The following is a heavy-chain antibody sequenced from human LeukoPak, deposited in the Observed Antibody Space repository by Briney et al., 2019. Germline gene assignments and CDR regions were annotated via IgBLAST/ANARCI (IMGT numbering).Heavy chain of an antibody. V-gene: IGHV1-69*05. CDR2: IIPIFGTA. CDR3: ARAWGSYRYNFDY. J-gene: IGHJ4*02. Sequence: GSSVKVSCKASGGTFSSYAISWVRQAPGQGLEWMGGIIPIFGTANYAQKFQGRVTITTDESTSTAYVELSSLGSEDTAVYYCARAWGSYRYNFDYWGQGTLVTVSS. D-gene: IGHD3-16*02. CDR1: GGTFSSYA.